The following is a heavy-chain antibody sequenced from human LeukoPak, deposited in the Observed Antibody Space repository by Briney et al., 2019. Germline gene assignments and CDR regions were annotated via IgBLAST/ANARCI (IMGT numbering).Heavy chain of an antibody. Sequence: GGSLRLSCAASGFTFSDYYMSWIRQAPGKGLEWVSYISSSGSTIYYADSVKGRFTISRDNAKNSLYLQMNSLRAEDTAVYYCARVDSGYDSGYYYYYMDVWGKGTTVTASS. V-gene: IGHV3-11*01. D-gene: IGHD5-12*01. CDR2: ISSSGSTI. J-gene: IGHJ6*03. CDR3: ARVDSGYDSGYYYYYMDV. CDR1: GFTFSDYY.